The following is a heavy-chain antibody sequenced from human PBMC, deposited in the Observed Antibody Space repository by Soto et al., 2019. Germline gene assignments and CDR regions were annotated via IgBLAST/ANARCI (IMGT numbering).Heavy chain of an antibody. J-gene: IGHJ5*02. CDR3: ARDSRYDYVWGSYRPLSPWFDP. CDR1: GYTFTGYY. Sequence: GAAVKVSCKASGYTFTGYYMHWVRQAPGQGLEWMGWINPNSGGTNYAQKFQGRVTMTKDTSISTAYMELSRLRSDDTAVYYCARDSRYDYVWGSYRPLSPWFDPWGQGTLVTVSS. D-gene: IGHD3-16*02. CDR2: INPNSGGT. V-gene: IGHV1-2*02.